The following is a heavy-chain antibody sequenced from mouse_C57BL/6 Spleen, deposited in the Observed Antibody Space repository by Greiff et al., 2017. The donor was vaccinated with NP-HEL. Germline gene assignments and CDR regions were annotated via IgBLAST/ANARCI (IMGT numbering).Heavy chain of an antibody. Sequence: EVQRVESEGGLVQPGSSMKLSCTASGFTFSDYYMAWVRQVPEKGLEWVANINYDGSSTYYLDSLKSRFIISRDNAKNILYLQMSSLKSEDTATYYCARVDGYHWYFDVWGTGTTVTVSS. D-gene: IGHD2-3*01. CDR3: ARVDGYHWYFDV. CDR2: INYDGSST. J-gene: IGHJ1*03. CDR1: GFTFSDYY. V-gene: IGHV5-16*01.